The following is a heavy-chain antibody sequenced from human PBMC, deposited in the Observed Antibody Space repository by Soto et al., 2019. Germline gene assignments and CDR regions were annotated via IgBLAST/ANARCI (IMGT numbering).Heavy chain of an antibody. Sequence: GGSLRLSCAASGFPFSSYAMSWVRQAPGKGLEWVSAISGSGGSTYDADSVKGRFTTSRDNSKTTLSLQTTSLRAEDTAVYYCAKDGFEVVAQLMDAWGKGTTVTVSS. CDR3: AKDGFEVVAQLMDA. CDR1: GFPFSSYA. J-gene: IGHJ6*03. CDR2: ISGSGGST. V-gene: IGHV3-23*01. D-gene: IGHD2-15*01.